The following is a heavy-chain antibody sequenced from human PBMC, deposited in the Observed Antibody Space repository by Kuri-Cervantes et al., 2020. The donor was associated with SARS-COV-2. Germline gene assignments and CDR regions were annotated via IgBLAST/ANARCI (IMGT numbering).Heavy chain of an antibody. V-gene: IGHV3-23*01. CDR3: ARVKDWFGEPKFDY. J-gene: IGHJ4*02. CDR1: GFTFSSYA. D-gene: IGHD3-10*01. Sequence: LSLTCAASGFTFSSYAMSWVRQAPGKGLEWVSAISGSGGSTYYADSVKGRFTISRDNSKNTLYLQMNSLRAEDTAVYYCARVKDWFGEPKFDYWGQGTLVTVSS. CDR2: ISGSGGST.